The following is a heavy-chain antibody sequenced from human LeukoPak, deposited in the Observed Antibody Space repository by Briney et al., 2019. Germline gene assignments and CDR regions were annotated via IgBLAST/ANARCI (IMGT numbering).Heavy chain of an antibody. Sequence: GGSLRLSCAASGFSFSSHSMSWVRQAPGMGLEWVSTISGGGGNTYYGESVRGRFTISRDNSKNTLYLQMNGLRAEDTAVYYCVKSPGDDGRDYDYWGQGTLVTVSS. CDR3: VKSPGDDGRDYDY. CDR1: GFSFSSHS. J-gene: IGHJ4*02. V-gene: IGHV3-23*01. CDR2: ISGGGGNT. D-gene: IGHD3-22*01.